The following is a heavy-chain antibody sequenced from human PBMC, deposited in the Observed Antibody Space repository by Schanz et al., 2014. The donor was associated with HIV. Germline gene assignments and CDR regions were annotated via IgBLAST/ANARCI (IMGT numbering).Heavy chain of an antibody. J-gene: IGHJ6*02. D-gene: IGHD1-1*01. V-gene: IGHV3-21*01. CDR3: ARRDTGTLYYYYHYGMDA. CDR1: GFTLSSYT. Sequence: VQLVESGGGVVQPGRSLRLSCVASGFTLSSYTMTWVRQAPGKGLEWVSSISTSGYIYYADSVKGRFSISRDSAKNALYLQMNSLRGDDTAVYYCARRDTGTLYYYYHYGMDAWGQGTTVTVSS. CDR2: ISTSGYI.